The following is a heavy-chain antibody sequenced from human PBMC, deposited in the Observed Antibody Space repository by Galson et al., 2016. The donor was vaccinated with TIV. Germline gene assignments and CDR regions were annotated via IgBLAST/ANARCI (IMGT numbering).Heavy chain of an antibody. Sequence: PALVKPTQTVTLTCTFSGFSLSSNGVGVGWIRQPPGKALEWLALIYWDDEKRYNPSLGSRLSIIKDTSKTKVVLTLTNVDPVDTATYYCAHRRPLTYYLDCWGQGALVTVSS. V-gene: IGHV2-5*02. J-gene: IGHJ4*02. CDR1: GFSLSSNGVG. CDR2: IYWDDEK. CDR3: AHRRPLTYYLDC. D-gene: IGHD2-21*01.